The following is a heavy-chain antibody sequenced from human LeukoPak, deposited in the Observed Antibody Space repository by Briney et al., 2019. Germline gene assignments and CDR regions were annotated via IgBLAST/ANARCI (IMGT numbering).Heavy chain of an antibody. D-gene: IGHD3-22*01. CDR1: GGSISSYY. CDR2: IYYSGST. V-gene: IGHV4-59*01. Sequence: SETLSLTCTVSGGSISSYYWSWIRQPPGKGLEWIGYIYYSGSTNYNPSLKSRVTVSVDTSRTQFSLKLTSVTAADTAVYYCARAGDSSGFHYYYYGMDVWGQGTTVTVSS. CDR3: ARAGDSSGFHYYYYGMDV. J-gene: IGHJ6*02.